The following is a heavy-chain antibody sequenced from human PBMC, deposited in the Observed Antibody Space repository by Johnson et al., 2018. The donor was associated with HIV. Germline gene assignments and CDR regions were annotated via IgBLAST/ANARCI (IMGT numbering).Heavy chain of an antibody. V-gene: IGHV3-20*04. CDR2: ISWNGGST. Sequence: VQLVESGGGVVQPGGSLRLSCAASGFNFNNYGMHWVRQAPGKGLEWVSGISWNGGSTDYADSVKGRFTISRDNAKNSLYLQMNSLRAEDTAFYYCARVLIVVVVGAEIDAFDIWGQGTMVTVSS. D-gene: IGHD2-15*01. J-gene: IGHJ3*02. CDR3: ARVLIVVVVGAEIDAFDI. CDR1: GFNFNNYG.